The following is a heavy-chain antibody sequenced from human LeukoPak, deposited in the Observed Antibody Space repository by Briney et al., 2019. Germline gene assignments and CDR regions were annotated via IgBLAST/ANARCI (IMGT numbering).Heavy chain of an antibody. V-gene: IGHV3-30*18. Sequence: PGGSLRLSCAGSGFTFRSYGMHWVRQAPGKGLEWVAIISYDGSNKYSADSVKGRFTISRDNSQNILFLQMNSPRPEDTAIYYCAKHPGDFTGIVNYYYMDVWGKGTTVTVSS. D-gene: IGHD1-26*01. J-gene: IGHJ6*03. CDR1: GFTFRSYG. CDR3: AKHPGDFTGIVNYYYMDV. CDR2: ISYDGSNK.